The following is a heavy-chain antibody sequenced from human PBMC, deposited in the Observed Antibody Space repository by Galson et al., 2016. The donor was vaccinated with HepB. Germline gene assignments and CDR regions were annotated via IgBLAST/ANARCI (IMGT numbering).Heavy chain of an antibody. CDR1: GFTVSCNF. Sequence: SLRLSCAASGFTVSCNFMSWVRQAPGKGLEWVSAIYSGGSTYYADSVKGRFTISRDNPKNTVHLQMNSLRVDDTAVYYCAKDSTDYYDGSGYYSYFDYWGQGTLVTVSS. CDR2: IYSGGST. V-gene: IGHV3-53*01. J-gene: IGHJ4*02. D-gene: IGHD3-22*01. CDR3: AKDSTDYYDGSGYYSYFDY.